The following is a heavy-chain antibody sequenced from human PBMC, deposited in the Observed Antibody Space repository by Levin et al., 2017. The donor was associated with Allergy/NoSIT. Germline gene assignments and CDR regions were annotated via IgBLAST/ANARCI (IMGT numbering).Heavy chain of an antibody. D-gene: IGHD6-19*01. Sequence: AGESLKISCAAFGFNFGSHWMGWVRQAPGKGLEWVANVKEDGSEKYHVDSVKGRFTISRDNAKNALYLQMNSLRAEDAAVYYCARTAVAGRGLDSWGQGTLVTVSS. CDR3: ARTAVAGRGLDS. J-gene: IGHJ4*02. CDR2: VKEDGSEK. CDR1: GFNFGSHW. V-gene: IGHV3-7*03.